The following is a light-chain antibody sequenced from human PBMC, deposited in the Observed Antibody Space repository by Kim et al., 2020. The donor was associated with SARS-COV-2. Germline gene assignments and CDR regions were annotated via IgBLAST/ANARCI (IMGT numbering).Light chain of an antibody. J-gene: IGKJ2*01. Sequence: SVPVGDRVTITCRASESIGTWLAWYQQKPGRAPRLLIYLASTLENGVPSRFSGTGSGTEFSLSITSLQPDDFATYYCQHYSRFPYTFGQGTKLEI. V-gene: IGKV1-5*03. CDR3: QHYSRFPYT. CDR1: ESIGTW. CDR2: LAS.